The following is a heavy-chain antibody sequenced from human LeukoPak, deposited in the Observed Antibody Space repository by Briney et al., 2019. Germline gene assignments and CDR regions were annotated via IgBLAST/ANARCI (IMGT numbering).Heavy chain of an antibody. CDR2: INPNSGDT. D-gene: IGHD2-21*01. CDR3: ARPDCGGDCRLIQY. Sequence: ASVKVSCKASGYTFTGYYIHWVRQSPGQGPEWMGWINPNSGDTEFAQKFQGRVTMTRDTSISTTYMELSRLRSDDTAVYYCARPDCGGDCRLIQYWGQGTLVTVSS. CDR1: GYTFTGYY. V-gene: IGHV1-2*02. J-gene: IGHJ1*01.